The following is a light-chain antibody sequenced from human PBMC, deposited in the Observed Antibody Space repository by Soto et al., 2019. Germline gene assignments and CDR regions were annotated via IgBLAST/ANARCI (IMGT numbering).Light chain of an antibody. J-gene: IGKJ5*01. CDR2: GAS. CDR3: QQYGSSPPIT. Sequence: EIVLTQSPGTLSLSPGERATLSCRASQSVSSSYLAWYQQKPGQAPRLLIYGASSRATGVPDRFSGSGSGTDFTLTISRLEPEDLAVYYCQQYGSSPPITFGQGTLLEIK. CDR1: QSVSSSY. V-gene: IGKV3-20*01.